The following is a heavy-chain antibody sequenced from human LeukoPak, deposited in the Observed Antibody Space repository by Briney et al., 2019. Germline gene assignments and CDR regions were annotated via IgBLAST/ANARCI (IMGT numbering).Heavy chain of an antibody. J-gene: IGHJ5*02. Sequence: SVKVSCKASGGTFSSYAISWVRQAPGQGLEWMGGIIPIFGTANYAQKFQGRVTITADKSTSTAYMELSSLRTEDTAVYYCARVLGSTMVRGVINWFDPWGQGTLVTVSS. CDR1: GGTFSSYA. CDR2: IIPIFGTA. D-gene: IGHD3-10*01. V-gene: IGHV1-69*06. CDR3: ARVLGSTMVRGVINWFDP.